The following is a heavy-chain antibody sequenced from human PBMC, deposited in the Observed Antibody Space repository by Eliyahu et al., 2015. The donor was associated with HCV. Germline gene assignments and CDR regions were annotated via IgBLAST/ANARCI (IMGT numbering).Heavy chain of an antibody. Sequence: EVQLLESGGGLVQPGGSLRLSXXASGFTFXSYAMSWVRQAPGKGLEWVSAISGSGGSTYYADSVKGRFTISRDNSKNTLYLQMNSLRAEDTAVYYCAKMGGYYYDSSGLGYWGQGTLVTVSS. J-gene: IGHJ4*02. CDR2: ISGSGGST. V-gene: IGHV3-23*01. CDR3: AKMGGYYYDSSGLGY. CDR1: GFTFXSYA. D-gene: IGHD3-22*01.